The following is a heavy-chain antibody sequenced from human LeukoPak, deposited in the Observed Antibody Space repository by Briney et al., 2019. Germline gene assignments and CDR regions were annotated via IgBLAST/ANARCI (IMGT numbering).Heavy chain of an antibody. CDR1: GGSINSYY. D-gene: IGHD5-12*01. CDR2: IYSSGST. J-gene: IGHJ4*02. CDR3: ARVDIRTAFFDY. Sequence: SATLSLTCTVSGGSINSYYERWLRQPAGKGLEWIGHIYSSGSTGYNPSLESRVTMSLDTSKNQFSLNLSSVTAADTAVYYCARVDIRTAFFDYWGQGTLVTVSS. V-gene: IGHV4-4*07.